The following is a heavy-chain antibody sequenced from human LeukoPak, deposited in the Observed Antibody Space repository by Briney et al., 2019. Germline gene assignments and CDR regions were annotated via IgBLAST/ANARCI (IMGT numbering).Heavy chain of an antibody. CDR1: GGTFSSYA. J-gene: IGHJ5*02. V-gene: IGHV1-69*04. Sequence: SVKVSCKASGGTFSSYAISWVRQAPGQGLEWMGRIIPILGIANYAQKFQGRVTITADKSTSTAYMELSSLRSEDTAVYYCARGHYDILTGYNPVDWFDPWGQGTLVTVSS. CDR3: ARGHYDILTGYNPVDWFDP. CDR2: IIPILGIA. D-gene: IGHD3-9*01.